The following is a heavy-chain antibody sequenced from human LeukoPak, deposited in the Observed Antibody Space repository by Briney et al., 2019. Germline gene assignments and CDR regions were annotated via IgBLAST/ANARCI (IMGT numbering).Heavy chain of an antibody. D-gene: IGHD6-13*01. CDR1: GYTFTSYG. J-gene: IGHJ4*02. CDR3: ARVLHHGIAAAGRGRGNYFDY. V-gene: IGHV1-18*01. CDR2: ISAYNGNT. Sequence: GASVKVSCKASGYTFTSYGISWVRQAPGQGLEWMGWISAYNGNTNYAQKLQGRVTMTTDTSTSTAYMELRSLRSDDTAVYYCARVLHHGIAAAGRGRGNYFDYWGQGTLVTASS.